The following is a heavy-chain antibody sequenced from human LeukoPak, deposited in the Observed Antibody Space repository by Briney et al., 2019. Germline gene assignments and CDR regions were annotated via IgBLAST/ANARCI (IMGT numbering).Heavy chain of an antibody. CDR3: ARDYHGSGSLTTFDY. Sequence: GASVKVSCKASGYTFTSYYMRWVRQAPGQGFEWMGIINPRGGSASSAQKFQGRVTLTRDTSTSTVYMELSSLRSEDTAVYYCARDYHGSGSLTTFDYWGQGTLVTISS. D-gene: IGHD3-10*01. J-gene: IGHJ4*02. V-gene: IGHV1-46*01. CDR2: INPRGGSA. CDR1: GYTFTSYY.